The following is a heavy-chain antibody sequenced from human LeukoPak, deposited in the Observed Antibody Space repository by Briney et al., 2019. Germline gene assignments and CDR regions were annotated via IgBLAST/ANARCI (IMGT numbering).Heavy chain of an antibody. CDR2: IYYSGST. J-gene: IGHJ4*02. V-gene: IGHV4-34*01. CDR3: ARDRYHFDY. Sequence: SETLSLTCAVYGGSFSGYYWSWIRQPPGKGLEWIGSIYYSGSTYYNPSLKSRVTISVDTSKNQFSLKLSSVTAADTAVYYCARDRYHFDYWGQGTLVTVSS. CDR1: GGSFSGYY. D-gene: IGHD3-16*02.